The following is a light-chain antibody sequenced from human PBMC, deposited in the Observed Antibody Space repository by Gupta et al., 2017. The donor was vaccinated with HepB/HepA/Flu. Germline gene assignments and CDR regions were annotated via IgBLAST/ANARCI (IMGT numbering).Light chain of an antibody. J-gene: IGLJ3*02. CDR2: NAY. CDR3: LLEDSTVRV. CDR1: TGTVPSGHY. Sequence: QAVVTQEPALTVSPGGTVTLTCGPSTGTVPSGHYPSRLQQKPDHSHPLLIYNAYTRPALTPVRFSGSRLGGKAALTLSGAQPEDEDEYYCLLEDSTVRVFGGGTKLTVL. V-gene: IGLV7-46*01.